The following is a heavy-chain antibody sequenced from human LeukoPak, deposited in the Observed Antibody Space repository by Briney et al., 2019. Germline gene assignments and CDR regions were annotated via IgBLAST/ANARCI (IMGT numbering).Heavy chain of an antibody. CDR3: AKVFRSGDLFVSDS. CDR2: ISSSGSTI. V-gene: IGHV3-11*01. CDR1: GFTFSDYY. D-gene: IGHD4-17*01. Sequence: GGSLRLSCAASGFTFSDYYMSWIRQAPGKGLEWVSYISSSGSTIYYADSVKGRFTISRDNSKNTLSLQMSSLRTEDSAIYYCAKVFRSGDLFVSDSWGQGTLVTVSS. J-gene: IGHJ4*02.